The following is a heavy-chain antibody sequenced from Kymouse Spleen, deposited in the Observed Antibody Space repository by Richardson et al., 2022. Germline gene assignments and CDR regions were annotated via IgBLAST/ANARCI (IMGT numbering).Heavy chain of an antibody. Sequence: EVQLVESGGGLVQPGGSLKLSCAASGFTFSGSAMHWVRQASGKGLEWVGRIRSKANSYATAYAASVKGRFTISRDDSKNTAYLQMNSLKTEDTAVYYCTSRYRGWFDPWGQGTLVTVSS. CDR2: IRSKANSYAT. D-gene: IGHD3-16*02. V-gene: IGHV3-73*02. J-gene: IGHJ5*02. CDR3: TSRYRGWFDP. CDR1: GFTFSGSA.